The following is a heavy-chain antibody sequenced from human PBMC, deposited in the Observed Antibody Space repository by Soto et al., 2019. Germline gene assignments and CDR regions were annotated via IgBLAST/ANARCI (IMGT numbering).Heavy chain of an antibody. CDR2: IYYSGST. CDR1: GDSISSYY. V-gene: IGHV4-59*01. J-gene: IGHJ4*02. CDR3: ARVKLGERWLQPFDY. Sequence: SETLSLTCTVSGDSISSYYWTWIRQPPGKGLEWIGYIYYSGSTNYNPSLKSRVTISVDTSKNQFSLKLSSVTAADTAVYYCARVKLGERWLQPFDYWGQGTLVTVSS. D-gene: IGHD3-10*01.